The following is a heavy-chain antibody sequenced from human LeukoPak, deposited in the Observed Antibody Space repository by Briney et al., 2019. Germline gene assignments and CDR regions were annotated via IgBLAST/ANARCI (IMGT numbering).Heavy chain of an antibody. CDR3: ASISDLLYYFDS. Sequence: GGSLRLSCAASGFTFSSYEMNWVRQAPGKGLEWVSVSYTGGNTHYADSVKGRFTLSRDNSKNTVYLQMNSLRVEDTAMYYCASISDLLYYFDSWGQGTLVTVSS. V-gene: IGHV3-66*01. CDR2: SYTGGNT. J-gene: IGHJ4*02. CDR1: GFTFSSYE.